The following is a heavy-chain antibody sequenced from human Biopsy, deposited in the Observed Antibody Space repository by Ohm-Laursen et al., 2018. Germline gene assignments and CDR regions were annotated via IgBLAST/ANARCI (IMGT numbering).Heavy chain of an antibody. CDR1: GFSFSSYG. CDR2: ISYDGFNI. D-gene: IGHD2/OR15-2a*01. Sequence: SLRLSCAASGFSFSSYGMHWVRQDPGKGLEWVAAISYDGFNIYYADSVQGRFTISRDRSKNTLYLQMNRLRPEDTAVYYRAKVPDPEVSYFGYYYAMDVWGQGTTVTVSS. J-gene: IGHJ6*02. V-gene: IGHV3-30*18. CDR3: AKVPDPEVSYFGYYYAMDV.